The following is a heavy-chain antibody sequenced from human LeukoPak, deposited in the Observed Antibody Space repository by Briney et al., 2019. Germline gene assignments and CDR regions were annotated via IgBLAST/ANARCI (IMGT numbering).Heavy chain of an antibody. V-gene: IGHV3-64D*06. D-gene: IGHD1-1*01. CDR1: GFTFSSSA. Sequence: PGGSLRLSCSASGFTFSSSAMHWVRQAPGKGVEYVSGISRNGGNTYYADSVKGRFTISRDNSKNTMYLQMSSLRAEDTAVYYCVKGEYNSRDFLDFWGQGTLVTVSS. CDR3: VKGEYNSRDFLDF. J-gene: IGHJ4*02. CDR2: ISRNGGNT.